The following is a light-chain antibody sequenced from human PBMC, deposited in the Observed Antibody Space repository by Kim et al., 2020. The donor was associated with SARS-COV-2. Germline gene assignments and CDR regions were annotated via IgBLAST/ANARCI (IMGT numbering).Light chain of an antibody. CDR2: GAS. J-gene: IGKJ1*01. CDR1: QSVGTN. V-gene: IGKV3-15*01. CDR3: QQYDDWPPWT. Sequence: SPGERATPSCRASQSVGTNLAWYQQKPGQAPQLLIYGASTRAAGIPARFSGSGSGTEFTLTISSLQSEDLAVYSCQQYDDWPPWTFGQGTKVDIK.